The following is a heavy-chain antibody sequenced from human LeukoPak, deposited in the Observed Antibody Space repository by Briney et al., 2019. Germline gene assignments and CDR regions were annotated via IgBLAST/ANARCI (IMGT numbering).Heavy chain of an antibody. CDR3: AREYYDILTGYSFDY. V-gene: IGHV1-2*02. CDR1: GYTFTGYY. J-gene: IGHJ4*02. D-gene: IGHD3-9*01. CDR2: INPNSGGT. Sequence: ASVKVSCKASGYTFTGYYMHWVRRAPGQGLEWMGWINPNSGGTDYAQKFQGRVTMTRDTSISTAYMELSRLRSDDTAVYYCAREYYDILTGYSFDYWGQGTLVTASS.